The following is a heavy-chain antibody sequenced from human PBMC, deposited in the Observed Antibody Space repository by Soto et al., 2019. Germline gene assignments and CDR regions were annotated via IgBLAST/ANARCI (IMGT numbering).Heavy chain of an antibody. CDR2: IKPDNGNT. CDR1: GYPFSKYG. V-gene: IGHV1-18*04. J-gene: IGHJ5*02. CDR3: ATSSDSGFDP. D-gene: IGHD3-10*01. Sequence: QLQLVQSGGEVKKPGASVRVSCEAYGYPFSKYGISWIRQAPGQGLEWMGWIKPDNGNTAYAQKFQGRVTMTTDTSSNTAYMELWSLRSDDTAVYYCATSSDSGFDPWGQGTLVSVSS.